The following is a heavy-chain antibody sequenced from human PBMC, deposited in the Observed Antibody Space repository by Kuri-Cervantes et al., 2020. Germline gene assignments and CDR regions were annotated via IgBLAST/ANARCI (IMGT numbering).Heavy chain of an antibody. CDR1: GYSISSGYY. Sequence: ESLKISCAVSGYSISSGYYWGWIRQPPGKGLEWIGNIYYSGSTYYNPSLKSRVTISVDTSKNQFSLKLSSVTAADTAVYYCARRDFWSGYSDWFDPWGQGTLVTVSS. CDR3: ARRDFWSGYSDWFDP. J-gene: IGHJ5*02. CDR2: IYYSGST. D-gene: IGHD3-3*01. V-gene: IGHV4-38-2*01.